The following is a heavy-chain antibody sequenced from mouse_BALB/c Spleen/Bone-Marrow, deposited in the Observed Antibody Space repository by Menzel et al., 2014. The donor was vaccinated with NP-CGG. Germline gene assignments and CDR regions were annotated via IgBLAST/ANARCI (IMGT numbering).Heavy chain of an antibody. J-gene: IGHJ2*01. CDR1: GFNIKDTY. Sequence: EVQGVESGAELVKPGASVKLSCTASGFNIKDTYMHWVKQRPEQGLEWIGRIDPANGNTKYDPKFQGKATITADTSSNTAFLQLSSLTSEDTAVYCGASYYYGHYFDYWGQGTTHTVSS. CDR3: ASYYYGHYFDY. CDR2: IDPANGNT. V-gene: IGHV14-3*02. D-gene: IGHD1-1*01.